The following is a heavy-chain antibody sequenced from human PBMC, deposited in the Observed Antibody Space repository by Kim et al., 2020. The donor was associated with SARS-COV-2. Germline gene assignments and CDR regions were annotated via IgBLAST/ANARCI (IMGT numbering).Heavy chain of an antibody. V-gene: IGHV3-15*01. CDR1: GFTFSNAW. CDR3: TYQRSTWYYDILTD. CDR2: IKSKTDGGTT. J-gene: IGHJ4*02. Sequence: GGSLRLSCAASGFTFSNAWMSWVRQAPGKGLEWVGRIKSKTDGGTTDYAAPVKGRFTISRDDSKNTLYLQMNSLKTEDTAVYYCTYQRSTWYYDILTDWGQGTLVTVSS. D-gene: IGHD3-9*01.